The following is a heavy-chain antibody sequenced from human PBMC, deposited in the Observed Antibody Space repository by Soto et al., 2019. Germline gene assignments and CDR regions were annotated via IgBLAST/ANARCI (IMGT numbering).Heavy chain of an antibody. CDR2: FDPEDGET. Sequence: GESLKISCKVSGYTLTELSMHWVRQAPGKGLEWMGGFDPEDGETIYAQKFQGRVTMTEDTSTDTAYMELSSLRSEDTAVYYCATLLTPGAARSFDYWGQGTLVTVSS. CDR3: ATLLTPGAARSFDY. D-gene: IGHD6-6*01. J-gene: IGHJ4*02. CDR1: GYTLTELS. V-gene: IGHV1-24*01.